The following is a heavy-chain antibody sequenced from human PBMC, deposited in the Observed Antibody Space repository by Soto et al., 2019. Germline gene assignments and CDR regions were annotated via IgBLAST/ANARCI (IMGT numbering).Heavy chain of an antibody. CDR3: AKRHSSGFDY. J-gene: IGHJ4*02. V-gene: IGHV3-23*01. CDR2: ISASGGGT. D-gene: IGHD6-19*01. CDR1: GFTFNSYA. Sequence: EVQLLESGGGLVQPGGSLRLSCAASGFTFNSYAMSWVRQAPGKGLEWVSSISASGGGTYYEDSVKGRFTISRDNSKDTLYLQMSSLRAEDTAVYYCAKRHSSGFDYWGQGTLVTVSS.